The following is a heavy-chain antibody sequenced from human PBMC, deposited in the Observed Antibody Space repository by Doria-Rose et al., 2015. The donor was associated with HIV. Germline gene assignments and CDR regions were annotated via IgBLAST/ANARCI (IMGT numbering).Heavy chain of an antibody. D-gene: IGHD6-13*01. CDR1: GVSLSSPGMG. CDR2: LFSDDER. J-gene: IGHJ4*02. V-gene: IGHV2-26*01. CDR3: ARIKSSRWYHKYYFDF. Sequence: SGPVLVKPTETLTLTCTVSGVSLSSPGMGVSWIRQPPGKALEWLAKLFSDDERSYKTSLKSRLTISRGTSKSQVVLTMTDMDPVDTATYYCARIKSSRWYHKYYFDFWGQGTLVIVSA.